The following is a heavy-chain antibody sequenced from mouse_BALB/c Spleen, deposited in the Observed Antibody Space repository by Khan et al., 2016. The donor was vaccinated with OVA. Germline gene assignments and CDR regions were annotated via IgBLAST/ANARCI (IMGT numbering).Heavy chain of an antibody. Sequence: EVQLQESGGGLVQPGGSMKLSCVASGFTFSNYWMNWVRQSPEKGLEWVAEIRLKSNNYATHYAESVKGRFTISRDDSKSSVYLQMNNLRAEDTGIYYCTHARVSAYWGQGTTLTVSS. V-gene: IGHV6-6*02. CDR1: GFTFSNYW. CDR3: THARVSAY. J-gene: IGHJ2*01. D-gene: IGHD1-3*01. CDR2: IRLKSNNYAT.